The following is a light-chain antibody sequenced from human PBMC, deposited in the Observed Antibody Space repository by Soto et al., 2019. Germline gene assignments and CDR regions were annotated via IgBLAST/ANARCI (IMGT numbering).Light chain of an antibody. V-gene: IGKV4-1*01. J-gene: IGKJ4*01. Sequence: DIVMTQSPDSLTVSLGERATVNGKSSQSILYSSDNKNYLAWYQQIIVQPPKLLISWASNRESGVPDRFSGSGSGTDFTLTISSLQAEDVAVYYCQQYYDPPLTFGGGTKVEI. CDR1: QSILYSSDNKNY. CDR2: WAS. CDR3: QQYYDPPLT.